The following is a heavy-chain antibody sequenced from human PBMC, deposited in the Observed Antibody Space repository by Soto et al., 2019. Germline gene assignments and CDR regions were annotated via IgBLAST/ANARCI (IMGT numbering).Heavy chain of an antibody. CDR2: ISGSGGST. D-gene: IGHD1-26*01. Sequence: GGSLRLSCAASGFTFSSYAMSWVRQAPGKGLEWVSAISGSGGSTYYADSVKGRFTISRDNSKNTLYLQMNSLRAEDTAVYYCANDLPVGRGATKPEFDYWGQGTLVTVSS. V-gene: IGHV3-23*01. J-gene: IGHJ4*02. CDR1: GFTFSSYA. CDR3: ANDLPVGRGATKPEFDY.